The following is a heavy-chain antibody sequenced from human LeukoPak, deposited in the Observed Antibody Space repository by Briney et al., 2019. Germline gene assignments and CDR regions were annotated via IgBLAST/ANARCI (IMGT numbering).Heavy chain of an antibody. J-gene: IGHJ6*02. CDR3: AKDGGSGSYYTSDGMDV. V-gene: IGHV3-9*01. D-gene: IGHD3-10*01. CDR1: GFTFDDYA. Sequence: PGRSLRLSCAASGFTFDDYAMHWVRQAPGKGLEWVSGISWNSGSIGYADSVKGRFTISRDNAKNSLYLQMNSLRAEDTALYYCAKDGGSGSYYTSDGMDVWGQGTTVTVPS. CDR2: ISWNSGSI.